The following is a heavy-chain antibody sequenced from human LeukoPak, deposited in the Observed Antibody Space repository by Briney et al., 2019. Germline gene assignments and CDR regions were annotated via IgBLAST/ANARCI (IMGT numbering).Heavy chain of an antibody. D-gene: IGHD3-10*01. J-gene: IGHJ4*02. CDR2: INPNSGGT. Sequence: ASVKVSCKASGYTFTGYYMHWVRQAPGQGLEWMGWINPNSGGTNYAQKFQGRVTMTRDTSISTAYMELSRLRSDDTAVYYCAIPLWFGELPSTDNDYWGQGTLVTVSS. CDR3: AIPLWFGELPSTDNDY. V-gene: IGHV1-2*02. CDR1: GYTFTGYY.